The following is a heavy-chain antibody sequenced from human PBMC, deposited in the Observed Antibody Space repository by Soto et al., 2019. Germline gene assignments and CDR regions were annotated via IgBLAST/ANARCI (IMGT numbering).Heavy chain of an antibody. CDR2: MNPNSGNT. V-gene: IGHV1-8*01. Sequence: QVQLVQSGAEVKKPGASVKVSCKASGYTFTSYDINWVRQATGQGLEWMGWMNPNSGNTGYAQKFQGRVTMTRNTSISTAYMELSSLRSEDTAVYYCARWDWYYDFGSGYYTPGGWFDPWGQGTLVTVSS. CDR3: ARWDWYYDFGSGYYTPGGWFDP. D-gene: IGHD3-3*01. CDR1: GYTFTSYD. J-gene: IGHJ5*02.